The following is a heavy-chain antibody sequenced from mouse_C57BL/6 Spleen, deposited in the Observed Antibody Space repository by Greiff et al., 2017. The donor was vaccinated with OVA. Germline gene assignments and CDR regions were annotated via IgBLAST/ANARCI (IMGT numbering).Heavy chain of an antibody. Sequence: QVQLQQPGAELVRPGSSVKLSCKASGYTFTSYWMDWVKQRPGQGLEWIGNIYPSDSETHYNQKFKDKATLTVDKSSSTAYMQLSSLTSEDSAVYYCARFADYDGYFDVWGTGTTVTVSS. V-gene: IGHV1-61*01. J-gene: IGHJ1*03. CDR1: GYTFTSYW. D-gene: IGHD2-4*01. CDR3: ARFADYDGYFDV. CDR2: IYPSDSET.